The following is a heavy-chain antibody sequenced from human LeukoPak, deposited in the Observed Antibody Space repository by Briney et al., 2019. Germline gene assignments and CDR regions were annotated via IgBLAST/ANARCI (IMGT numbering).Heavy chain of an antibody. CDR2: IKQDGSEK. J-gene: IGHJ4*02. CDR1: GFTFSGYW. Sequence: GGSLRLSCAASGFTFSGYWMSWVRQAPGKGLEWVANIKQDGSEKYYVDSVKGRFTISRDNAKNSLYLQMNSLRAEDTAVYYCASTKGQWLVLGYWGQGTLVTVSS. CDR3: ASTKGQWLVLGY. D-gene: IGHD6-19*01. V-gene: IGHV3-7*03.